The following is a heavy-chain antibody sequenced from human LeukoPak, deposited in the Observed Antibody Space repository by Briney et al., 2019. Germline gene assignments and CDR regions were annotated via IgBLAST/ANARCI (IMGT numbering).Heavy chain of an antibody. CDR3: ARTSGGLLWFGELYYFDY. V-gene: IGHV4-31*03. J-gene: IGHJ4*02. CDR1: GGSISSGGYY. Sequence: SETLSLTCTVSGGSISSGGYYWSWIRQHPGKGLEWIGYIYYSGSTYYNPSLKSRVTISVDTSKNQFSLKLSSVTAADTAVYYCARTSGGLLWFGELYYFDYWGQGTLVTVSS. CDR2: IYYSGST. D-gene: IGHD3-10*01.